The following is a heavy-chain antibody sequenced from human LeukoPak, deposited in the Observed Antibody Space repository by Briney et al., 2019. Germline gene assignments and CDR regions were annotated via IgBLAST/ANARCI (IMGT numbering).Heavy chain of an antibody. CDR3: AREITMVRGARFFDY. V-gene: IGHV5-51*01. CDR1: GYSFTSYW. Sequence: GESLKISCKGSGYSFTSYWIGWVRQMPGKGLEWMGIIYPGDSDTTYSPSFQGQVTISADKSISTAYLHWSSLKASDTAMYYCAREITMVRGARFFDYWGQGPLVTVSS. CDR2: IYPGDSDT. D-gene: IGHD3-10*01. J-gene: IGHJ4*02.